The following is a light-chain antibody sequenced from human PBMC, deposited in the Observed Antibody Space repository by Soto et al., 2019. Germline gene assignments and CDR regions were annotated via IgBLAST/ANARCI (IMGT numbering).Light chain of an antibody. J-gene: IGKJ2*01. CDR2: GAF. V-gene: IGKV3-20*01. CDR3: QHYCSSPYS. CDR1: QSVRNSY. Sequence: EIRLTQSPGTLSLSPGERATLSCRASQSVRNSYLAWYQQKPGQAPRLLIYGAFGRSTVIPHRFGGSGSGSDFTLTISTLEPEDVVVSYYQHYCSSPYSFGQWTKL.